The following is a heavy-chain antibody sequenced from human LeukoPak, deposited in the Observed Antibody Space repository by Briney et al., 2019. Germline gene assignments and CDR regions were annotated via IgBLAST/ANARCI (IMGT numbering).Heavy chain of an antibody. CDR3: ARHRPYGGYDD. Sequence: PSETLSLTCIVFGDSISSSNYYWGWIRQPPGEGLEWIGSMLYSGNTYYNPSLKSRVAIYADTSKNELSLRVNSVTAADAAVYFCARHRPYGGYDDWGQGTLVTVSS. V-gene: IGHV4-39*01. CDR1: GDSISSSNYY. CDR2: MLYSGNT. J-gene: IGHJ4*02. D-gene: IGHD5-12*01.